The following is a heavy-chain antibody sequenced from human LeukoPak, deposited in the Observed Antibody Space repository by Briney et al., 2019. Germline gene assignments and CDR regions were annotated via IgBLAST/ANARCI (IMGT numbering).Heavy chain of an antibody. CDR1: GVTFSNDW. CDR3: ARGDYDILTGSFDY. CDR2: IKQDGSEK. J-gene: IGHJ4*02. D-gene: IGHD3-9*01. Sequence: GGSLRLSCAASGVTFSNDWMSWGRQAPGKGLEWVANIKQDGSEKNYVDSVKGRFTIARDNAKNSLYLQMNSLRAEDTAVYYCARGDYDILTGSFDYWGQGTLVTVSS. V-gene: IGHV3-7*01.